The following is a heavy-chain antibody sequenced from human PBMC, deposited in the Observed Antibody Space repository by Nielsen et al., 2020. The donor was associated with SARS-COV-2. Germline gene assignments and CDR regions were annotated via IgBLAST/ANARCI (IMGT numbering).Heavy chain of an antibody. Sequence: GGSLRLSCAASGFTLSNYNMHWVRQGPGKGLVWVSRINRDGSVTNYADSVKGRFTISRDNGGNTLYLQVNSLRAEDTAVYYCARAGIRNFDYWGQGTLVTVSS. CDR2: INRDGSVT. D-gene: IGHD2/OR15-2a*01. J-gene: IGHJ4*02. CDR3: ARAGIRNFDY. V-gene: IGHV3-74*01. CDR1: GFTLSNYN.